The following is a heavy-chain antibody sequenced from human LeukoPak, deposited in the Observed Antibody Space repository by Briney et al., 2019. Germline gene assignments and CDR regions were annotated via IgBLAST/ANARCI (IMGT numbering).Heavy chain of an antibody. V-gene: IGHV5-51*01. CDR3: ARLKAHPAYDSSEVQYYYYYYGMDV. J-gene: IGHJ6*02. D-gene: IGHD3-22*01. Sequence: GESLKISCKGSGYSFTSYWIGWVRQMPGKGLEWMGIIYPGDSDTRYSPSFQGQVTISADKSISTAYLQWSSLKASDTAMYYCARLKAHPAYDSSEVQYYYYYYGMDVWGQGTTVTVSS. CDR2: IYPGDSDT. CDR1: GYSFTSYW.